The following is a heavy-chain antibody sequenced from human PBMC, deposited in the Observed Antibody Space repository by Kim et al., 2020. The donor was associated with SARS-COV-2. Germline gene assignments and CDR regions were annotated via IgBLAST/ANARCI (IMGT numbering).Heavy chain of an antibody. J-gene: IGHJ4*02. D-gene: IGHD1-26*01. Sequence: YANSVKARFTISRDNSKNRLYLQMNSLRAEDTAVYYCAKRDYSGSYYFDYWGQGTLVTVSS. CDR3: AKRDYSGSYYFDY. V-gene: IGHV3-23*01.